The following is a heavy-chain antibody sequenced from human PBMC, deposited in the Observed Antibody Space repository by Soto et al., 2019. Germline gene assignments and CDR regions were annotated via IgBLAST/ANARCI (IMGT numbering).Heavy chain of an antibody. CDR1: GGSISSYY. Sequence: PSETLSLTCTVSGGSISSYYWSWIRQPPGKGLEWIGYIYYSGSTNYNPSLKSRVTISVDTSKNQFSLKLSSVTAADTAVYYCARFHYYGSGKGRYYYGMDVWGQGTTVTVSS. CDR2: IYYSGST. V-gene: IGHV4-59*08. D-gene: IGHD3-10*01. J-gene: IGHJ6*02. CDR3: ARFHYYGSGKGRYYYGMDV.